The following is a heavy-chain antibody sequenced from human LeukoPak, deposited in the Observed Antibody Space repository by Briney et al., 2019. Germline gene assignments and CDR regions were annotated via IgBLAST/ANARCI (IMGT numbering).Heavy chain of an antibody. D-gene: IGHD3-3*01. Sequence: TGGSLRLSCAGSGFTFSSHSMNWVRQAPGKGLEWVSAISGSGGSTYYADSVKGRFTISRDNSKNTLYLQMNSLRAEDTAVYYCAKGYDFWSGYLDYWGQGTLVTVSS. CDR2: ISGSGGST. J-gene: IGHJ4*02. V-gene: IGHV3-23*01. CDR1: GFTFSSHS. CDR3: AKGYDFWSGYLDY.